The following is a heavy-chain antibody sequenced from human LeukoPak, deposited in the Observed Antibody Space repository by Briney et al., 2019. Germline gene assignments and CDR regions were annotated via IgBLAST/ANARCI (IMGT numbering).Heavy chain of an antibody. J-gene: IGHJ5*02. CDR1: GGTFSSYA. CDR2: IIPILGIA. V-gene: IGHV1-69*04. CDR3: ARASYYGSGSYSHWFDP. D-gene: IGHD3-10*01. Sequence: SVKVSCKASGGTFSSYAISWVRQAPGQGLEWMGRIIPILGIANYAQKFQGRVTITADESTSTAYMELSSLRSEDTAVYYCARASYYGSGSYSHWFDPWGQGTLVTVSS.